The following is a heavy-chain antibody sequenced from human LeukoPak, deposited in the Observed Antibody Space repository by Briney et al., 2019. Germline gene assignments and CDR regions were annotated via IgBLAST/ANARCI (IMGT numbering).Heavy chain of an antibody. V-gene: IGHV3-53*01. CDR2: LYSDGNT. D-gene: IGHD1-14*01. CDR1: GFTVITND. CDR3: ARGVEPLAANTLAY. J-gene: IGHJ4*02. Sequence: GGSLRLSCAASGFTVITNDMTWVRQAPGKGLEWVSVLYSDGNTKYADSVQGRFTIYRDNSKNTLYLEMNSLSPDDTAVYYCARGVEPLAANTLAYWGQGTLVTVSS.